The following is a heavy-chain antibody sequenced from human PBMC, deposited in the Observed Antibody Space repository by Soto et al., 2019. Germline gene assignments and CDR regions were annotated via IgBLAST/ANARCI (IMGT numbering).Heavy chain of an antibody. Sequence: ASVKVSCKASGYTFSSYGISWARQAPGQGLEWMAWISVYNGNTKYAQKAQGRVIMTTDTSTSTAYMELRSLRSGDTAMYYCARDAAVLPAVPALNYYYGMDVWGQGTTVTVS. J-gene: IGHJ6*02. V-gene: IGHV1-18*01. D-gene: IGHD2-2*01. CDR1: GYTFSSYG. CDR2: ISVYNGNT. CDR3: ARDAAVLPAVPALNYYYGMDV.